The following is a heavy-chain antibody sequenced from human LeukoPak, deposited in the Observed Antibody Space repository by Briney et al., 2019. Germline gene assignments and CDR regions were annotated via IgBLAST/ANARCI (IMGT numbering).Heavy chain of an antibody. D-gene: IGHD6-13*01. Sequence: ASVKVSCKTSGYTFTDYYLHWVRQAPGQGLEWMGWIDPKSGGTNYAQKFQGRVTVTRDTSISTAYMDVSRLRSDDTAVYYCARSVGKSSWYTLGTYWGQGTLVTVSS. CDR2: IDPKSGGT. J-gene: IGHJ4*02. CDR3: ARSVGKSSWYTLGTY. CDR1: GYTFTDYY. V-gene: IGHV1-2*02.